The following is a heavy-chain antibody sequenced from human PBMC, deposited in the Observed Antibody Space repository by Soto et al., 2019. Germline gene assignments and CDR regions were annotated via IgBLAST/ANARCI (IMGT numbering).Heavy chain of an antibody. V-gene: IGHV1-2*02. D-gene: IGHD3-16*02. CDR1: GYTFTGYY. CDR3: ATTLRLGELSHPIPLLEY. J-gene: IGHJ4*02. CDR2: INPNSGGT. Sequence: ASVKVSCKASGYTFTGYYMHWVRQDHGQGLEWMGWINPNSGGTNYAQKFQGRVTMTRDTSISTAYMELSRLRSDDTAVYYCATTLRLGELSHPIPLLEYWGQGTMVTVSS.